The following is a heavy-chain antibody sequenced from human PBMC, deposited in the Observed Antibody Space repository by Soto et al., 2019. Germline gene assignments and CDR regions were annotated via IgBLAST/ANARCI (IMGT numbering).Heavy chain of an antibody. CDR2: ISYDGSNK. CDR3: AKDRSLLWFGELYGAYYYYGMDV. V-gene: IGHV3-30*18. J-gene: IGHJ6*02. CDR1: GFTFSSYG. D-gene: IGHD3-10*01. Sequence: GGSLRLSCAASGFTFSSYGMHWVRQAPGKGLEWVAVISYDGSNKYYADSVKGRFTISRDNSKNTLYLQMNSLRAEDTAVYYCAKDRSLLWFGELYGAYYYYGMDVWGQGTTVTVSS.